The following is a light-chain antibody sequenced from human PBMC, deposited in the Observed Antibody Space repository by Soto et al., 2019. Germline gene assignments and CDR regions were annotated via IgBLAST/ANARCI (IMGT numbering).Light chain of an antibody. Sequence: DSVLTQSPGTLSLSPGERASLSCRVSQSVSSGHLAWYQQKPGLAPRLLIYDASTRATGIPDRFSGSGSGPEYTLTLSRLEPEDFAVYSYPQYGFPPISFGQGTRPEIK. J-gene: IGKJ5*01. V-gene: IGKV3-20*01. CDR3: PQYGFPPIS. CDR2: DAS. CDR1: QSVSSGH.